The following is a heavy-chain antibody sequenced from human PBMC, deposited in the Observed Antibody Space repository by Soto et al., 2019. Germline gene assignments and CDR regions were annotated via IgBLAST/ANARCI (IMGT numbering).Heavy chain of an antibody. CDR3: ARDRGRGYCTGGLCYLGLDH. Sequence: GGSLRLSCAASGFTSSHFAMHWVRQAPGKGLEWISVISFNATNGFFADSVKGRFSISRDNSANRLYLQMTNLRPEDTAIYYCARDRGRGYCTGGLCYLGLDHWGQGSPVTVSS. CDR1: GFTSSHFA. CDR2: ISFNATNG. V-gene: IGHV3-30-3*01. J-gene: IGHJ4*02. D-gene: IGHD2-8*02.